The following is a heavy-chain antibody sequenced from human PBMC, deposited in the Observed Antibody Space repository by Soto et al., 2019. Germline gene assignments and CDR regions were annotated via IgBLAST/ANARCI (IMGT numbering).Heavy chain of an antibody. J-gene: IGHJ5*02. CDR2: IYYSGST. V-gene: IGHV4-59*01. CDR1: GGSISSYN. Sequence: PSETLSLTCTVSGGSISSYNWSWIRQPPGKGLEWIGYIYYSGSTNYNPSLKSRVTIAVDTSKNQFSLKLSSVTAADTAVYYCARRYYYDSSGYPPFDPWGQGTLVTVSS. CDR3: ARRYYYDSSGYPPFDP. D-gene: IGHD3-22*01.